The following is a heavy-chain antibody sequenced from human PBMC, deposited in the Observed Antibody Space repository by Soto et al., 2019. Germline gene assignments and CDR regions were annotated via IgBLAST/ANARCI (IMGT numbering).Heavy chain of an antibody. D-gene: IGHD2-8*01. CDR3: ARVGWGRMVYAHYFDY. V-gene: IGHV4-34*01. CDR1: GGSFSGYY. J-gene: IGHJ4*02. Sequence: QVQLQQWGAGLLKPSETLSLTCAVYGGSFSGYYWSWFRQPPGKGLEWIGEINHSGSTNYNPSLKSRVTISVDTSKNQFSLKLSSVTAADTAVYYCARVGWGRMVYAHYFDYWGQGTLVTVSS. CDR2: INHSGST.